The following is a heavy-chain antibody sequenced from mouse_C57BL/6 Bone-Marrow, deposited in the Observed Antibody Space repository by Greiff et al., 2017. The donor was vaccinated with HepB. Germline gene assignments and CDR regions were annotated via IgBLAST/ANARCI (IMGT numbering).Heavy chain of an antibody. CDR2: IYPGDGDT. CDR3: ARKNGGHFDY. Sequence: QVQLKESGPELVKPGASVKISCKASGYAFSSSWMNWVKQRPGKGLEWIGRIYPGDGDTNYNGKFKGKATLTADKYSSTAYMQLSSLTSEDSAVYFCARKNGGHFDYWGQGTTLTVSS. J-gene: IGHJ2*01. D-gene: IGHD3-3*01. V-gene: IGHV1-82*01. CDR1: GYAFSSSW.